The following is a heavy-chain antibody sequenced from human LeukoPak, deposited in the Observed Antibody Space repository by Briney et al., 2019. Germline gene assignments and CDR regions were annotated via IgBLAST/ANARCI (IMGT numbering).Heavy chain of an antibody. CDR2: ISGSGGST. V-gene: IGHV3-23*01. D-gene: IGHD6-19*01. CDR1: GFTFSSYA. CDR3: AKESSGWYGYYYYYMDV. J-gene: IGHJ6*03. Sequence: GGSLRLSCAASGFTFSSYARSWVRQAPGKGLEWVSAISGSGGSTYYADSVKGRFTISRDNSKNTLYLQMNSLRAEDTAVYYCAKESSGWYGYYYYYMDVWGKGTTVTVSS.